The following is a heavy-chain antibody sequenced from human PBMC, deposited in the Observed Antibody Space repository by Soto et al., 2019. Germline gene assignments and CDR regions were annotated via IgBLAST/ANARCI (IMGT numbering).Heavy chain of an antibody. J-gene: IGHJ4*02. Sequence: QVQLVESGGGVVQPGRSLRLSCAASGFTFSSYGMHWVRQAPGKGLEWVAVISYDGSNKYYADSVKGRFTISRDNSKNTLYLQMNSLRAEDTAVYYCAKDHTPYWGQGTLVTVSS. V-gene: IGHV3-30*18. D-gene: IGHD2-2*02. CDR1: GFTFSSYG. CDR3: AKDHTPY. CDR2: ISYDGSNK.